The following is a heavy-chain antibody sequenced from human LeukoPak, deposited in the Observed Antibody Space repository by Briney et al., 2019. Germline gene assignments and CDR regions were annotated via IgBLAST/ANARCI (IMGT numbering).Heavy chain of an antibody. CDR3: AKVGDYYDSSGPFDY. CDR1: GFTFSSYS. D-gene: IGHD3-22*01. V-gene: IGHV3-48*01. Sequence: PGGSLRLSCAASGFTFSSYSMNWVRQAPGKGLEWVSYISSSSSTIYYADSVKGRFTISRDNSKNTLYLQMNSLRAEDTAVYYCAKVGDYYDSSGPFDYWGQGTLVTVSS. J-gene: IGHJ4*02. CDR2: ISSSSSTI.